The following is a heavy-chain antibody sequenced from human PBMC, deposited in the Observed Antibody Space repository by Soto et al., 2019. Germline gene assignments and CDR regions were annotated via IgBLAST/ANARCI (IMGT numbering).Heavy chain of an antibody. CDR3: ARDSSGRQYYGMDV. V-gene: IGHV3-48*02. CDR2: ITTTSSTM. D-gene: IGHD3-22*01. CDR1: GFIFSDYS. Sequence: GGSLRLSCTPSGFIFSDYSMNWVRHAPGKGLEWISYITTTSSTMYYADSVKGRFTISRDNAKNSLYLQMNSLRDEDTAVYYCARDSSGRQYYGMDVWGQGPTVTVSS. J-gene: IGHJ6*02.